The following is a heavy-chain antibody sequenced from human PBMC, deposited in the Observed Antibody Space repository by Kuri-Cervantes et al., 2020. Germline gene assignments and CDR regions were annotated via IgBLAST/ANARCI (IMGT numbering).Heavy chain of an antibody. J-gene: IGHJ3*02. CDR3: AKVYGWELLGSAFDI. V-gene: IGHV3-23*01. D-gene: IGHD1-26*01. CDR2: ISGSGGST. CDR1: GFAFNSFA. Sequence: GGSLRLSCAAYGFAFNSFAMSWVRQAPGKGLEWVSAISGSGGSTYYADSVKGRFTISRDNSKNTLYLQMNSLRAEDTAVYYCAKVYGWELLGSAFDIWGQGTMVTVSS.